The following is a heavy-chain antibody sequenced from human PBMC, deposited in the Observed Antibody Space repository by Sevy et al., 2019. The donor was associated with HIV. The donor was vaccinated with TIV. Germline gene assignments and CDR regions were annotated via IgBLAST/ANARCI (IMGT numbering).Heavy chain of an antibody. Sequence: GGSLRLSCAASGFTFSSYAMHWVRQAPGKGLEWVAVISYDGSNKYYADSVKGRFTISRDNSKNTLYLQMNSLRAEDTAVYYYARESVTREYFDYWGQGTLVTVSS. V-gene: IGHV3-30-3*01. CDR3: ARESVTREYFDY. CDR1: GFTFSSYA. CDR2: ISYDGSNK. J-gene: IGHJ4*02. D-gene: IGHD1-26*01.